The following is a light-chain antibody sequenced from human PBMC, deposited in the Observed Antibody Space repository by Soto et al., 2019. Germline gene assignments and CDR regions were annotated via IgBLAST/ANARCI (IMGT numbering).Light chain of an antibody. CDR3: GSYTSSGSVV. J-gene: IGLJ3*02. CDR1: SSDVGGYNY. V-gene: IGLV2-14*01. Sequence: QSALTQPASVSGSPGQSITISCAGTSSDVGGYNYVSWYQQHPGKVPKLMIYEVNNRPSGVSNRFSGSKSANTASLTISGLQAEDEADYYCGSYTSSGSVVFGGGTKLTVL. CDR2: EVN.